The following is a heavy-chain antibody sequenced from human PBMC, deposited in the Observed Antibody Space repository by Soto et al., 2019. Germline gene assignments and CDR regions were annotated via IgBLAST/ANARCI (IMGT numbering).Heavy chain of an antibody. Sequence: GGSLRLSCVASGFTFSSYAMSWVRQAPGKGLEWVSAISGSGGSTYYADSVKGRFTISRDNSKNTLYLQMNSLRAEDTAVYYCAKNKGGDYYFDYWGQGTLVTVSS. D-gene: IGHD4-17*01. CDR2: ISGSGGST. CDR3: AKNKGGDYYFDY. J-gene: IGHJ4*02. CDR1: GFTFSSYA. V-gene: IGHV3-23*01.